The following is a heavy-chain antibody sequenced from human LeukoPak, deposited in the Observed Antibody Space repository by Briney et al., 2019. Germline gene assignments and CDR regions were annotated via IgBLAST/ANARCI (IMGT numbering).Heavy chain of an antibody. V-gene: IGHV4-59*01. J-gene: IGHJ5*02. Sequence: SETLSLTCTVSGGSISSYYWSWIRQPPGKGLEWIGYIYYSGSTNYNPSLKSRVTISVDTSKNQFSLKLSSVTAADTAVYYCVSSFRGSYYKRRELCWFDPWGQGTLVTVSS. CDR2: IYYSGST. CDR3: VSSFRGSYYKRRELCWFDP. D-gene: IGHD3-10*01. CDR1: GGSISSYY.